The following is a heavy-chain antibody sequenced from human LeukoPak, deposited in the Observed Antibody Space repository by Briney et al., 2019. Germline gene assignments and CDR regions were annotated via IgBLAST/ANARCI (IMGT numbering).Heavy chain of an antibody. V-gene: IGHV3-23*01. CDR1: GFTFSSYS. CDR2: ISGSGGST. CDR3: ANSPDGAFDY. J-gene: IGHJ4*02. Sequence: GGSLRLSCAASGFTFSSYSMSWVRQAPGKGLEWVSAISGSGGSTYYADSVKGRFTISRDNSKNTLYLHMNSLRAEDTAVYYCANSPDGAFDYWGQGTLVPVSS.